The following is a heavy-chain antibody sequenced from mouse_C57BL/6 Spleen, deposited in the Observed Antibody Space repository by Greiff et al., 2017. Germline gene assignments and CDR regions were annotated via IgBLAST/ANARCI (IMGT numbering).Heavy chain of an antibody. D-gene: IGHD5-1*01. Sequence: VKLQESGAELVRPGASVTLSCKASGYPFTDYEMHWVKQTPVHGLEWIGAIDPETGGTAYNQKFKGKAILTADKSSSTAYMELRSLTSEDSAVYYCTRYLYWGQGTTLTVSS. CDR3: TRYLY. CDR2: IDPETGGT. V-gene: IGHV1-15*01. CDR1: GYPFTDYE. J-gene: IGHJ2*01.